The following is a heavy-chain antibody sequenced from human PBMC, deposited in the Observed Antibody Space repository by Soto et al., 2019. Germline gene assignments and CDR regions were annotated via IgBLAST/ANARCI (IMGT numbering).Heavy chain of an antibody. CDR2: IYHSGST. V-gene: IGHV4-4*02. Sequence: QVQLQESGPGLVKPSGTLSLTCAVSGGSXSSSXXXXXXXXXXGKGLEWIGEIYHSGSTNYNPSLKSRVTIXVXXXKXQFSXXXSSVTAADTAVYYCARSRLRSGDPWGQGTLVTVSS. D-gene: IGHD3-3*01. J-gene: IGHJ5*02. CDR1: GGSXSSSXX. CDR3: ARSRLRSGDP.